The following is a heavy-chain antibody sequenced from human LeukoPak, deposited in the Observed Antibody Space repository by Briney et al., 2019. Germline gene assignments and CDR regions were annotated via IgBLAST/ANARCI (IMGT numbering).Heavy chain of an antibody. CDR3: ARSNWIDP. J-gene: IGHJ5*02. Sequence: PGGSLRLSCAASGFTFSPYWMHWVRQAPGNGLVWVSRMNGDGRTTDYADSVKGRFTISRDNAKNTLYLQMNSLRAEDTAVYYCARSNWIDPWGQGTLVTVSS. CDR1: GFTFSPYW. V-gene: IGHV3-74*01. CDR2: MNGDGRTT.